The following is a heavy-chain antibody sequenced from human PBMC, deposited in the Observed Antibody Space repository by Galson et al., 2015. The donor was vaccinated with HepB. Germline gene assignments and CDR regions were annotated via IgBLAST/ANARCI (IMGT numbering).Heavy chain of an antibody. CDR2: ISWNSGTI. CDR1: GFTFDDYA. V-gene: IGHV3-9*01. J-gene: IGHJ3*01. Sequence: SLRLSCAASGFTFDDYAMHWVRQAPGKGLEWVSYISWNSGTIGYADSVRGLFTISRDNGNNSLYLQMNSLRAEDTALYYCIKEADDAFALWGQGTMVTVSS. CDR3: IKEADDAFAL.